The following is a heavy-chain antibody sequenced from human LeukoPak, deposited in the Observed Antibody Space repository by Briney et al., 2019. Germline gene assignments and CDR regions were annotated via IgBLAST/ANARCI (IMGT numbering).Heavy chain of an antibody. D-gene: IGHD2-15*01. CDR2: ISSNSSYI. Sequence: GGSLRLSCAASGFTFSSYSMSRVRQAPGKGLEWVSSISSNSSYIYYADSVKGRFTISRDNAKNSLYLQMNTLRAEDTAVYYCARAHPPGYCSGGSCSLYGMDVWGQGTTVTVSS. CDR1: GFTFSSYS. CDR3: ARAHPPGYCSGGSCSLYGMDV. J-gene: IGHJ6*02. V-gene: IGHV3-21*01.